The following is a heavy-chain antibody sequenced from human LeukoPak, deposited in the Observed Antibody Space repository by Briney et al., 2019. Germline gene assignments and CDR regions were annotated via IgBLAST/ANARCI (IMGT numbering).Heavy chain of an antibody. Sequence: KPSQTLSLTCTVSGGSISSGGYYWSSIRQHPGTGSEWIGYIYYSGSTYYNPSLKSRVTISGDTSKNQFSLKLSSVTAADTAVYYCARCGKDGDYVQNWGQGTLVTVSS. V-gene: IGHV4-31*03. CDR1: GGSISSGGYY. CDR3: ARCGKDGDYVQN. D-gene: IGHD4-17*01. J-gene: IGHJ4*02. CDR2: IYYSGST.